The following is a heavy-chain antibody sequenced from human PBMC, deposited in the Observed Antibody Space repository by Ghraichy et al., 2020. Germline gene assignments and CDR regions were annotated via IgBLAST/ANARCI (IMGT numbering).Heavy chain of an antibody. CDR1: GNTLTELS. CDR2: FDPEGGER. Sequence: ASVKVSCKVSGNTLTELSIHWVRRAPGKGLEWMGGFDPEGGERLYAQKFRGRATLTEDTSTDTAYMELRSLRSEDTAVYYCATKWQLQYYFDFWGQGTLDTVSS. D-gene: IGHD5-24*01. J-gene: IGHJ4*02. V-gene: IGHV1-24*01. CDR3: ATKWQLQYYFDF.